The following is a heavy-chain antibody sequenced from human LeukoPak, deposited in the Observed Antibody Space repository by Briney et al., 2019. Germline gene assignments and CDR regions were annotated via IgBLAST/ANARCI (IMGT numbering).Heavy chain of an antibody. CDR1: GFTFSSYW. CDR3: ARDPVEWELLLDY. J-gene: IGHJ4*02. V-gene: IGHV3-7*01. Sequence: GGSLRLSCAASGFTFSSYWMGWVRQAPGKRLEWVANMNIDGSEKYYADSAKGRFTISRDNARNSVYLQMNSLRVEDTAVYYCARDPVEWELLLDYWGQGTLVTVTS. D-gene: IGHD1-26*01. CDR2: MNIDGSEK.